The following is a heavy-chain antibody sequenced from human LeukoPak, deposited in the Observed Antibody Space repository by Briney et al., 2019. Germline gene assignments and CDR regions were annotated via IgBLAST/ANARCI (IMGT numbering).Heavy chain of an antibody. CDR3: ATEVAPSDHYYYYGMDV. J-gene: IGHJ6*02. D-gene: IGHD5-12*01. CDR2: IHYSGRT. V-gene: IGHV4-59*01. CDR1: GVSISSNY. Sequence: PSETLSLTCTVSGVSISSNYWSWVRQPPGKGLEWIGYIHYSGRTNYNPSLKSRVTISVDTSKNQFSLKLSSVTAADTAVYYCATEVAPSDHYYYYGMDVWGQGTTVTVSS.